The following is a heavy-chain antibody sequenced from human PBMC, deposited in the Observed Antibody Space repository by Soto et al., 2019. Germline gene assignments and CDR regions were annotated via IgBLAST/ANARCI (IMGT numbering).Heavy chain of an antibody. D-gene: IGHD2-2*01. CDR3: ARPRYCSSTSCYGGWYFDY. V-gene: IGHV4-34*01. J-gene: IGHJ4*02. CDR2: INHSGST. CDR1: GGSLSGYY. Sequence: PSETLSLTCAVYGGSLSGYYWSWIRQPPGKGLEWIGEINHSGSTNYNPSLKSRVTISVDTSKNQFSLKLSSVTAADTAVYYCARPRYCSSTSCYGGWYFDYWGQGTLVTVSS.